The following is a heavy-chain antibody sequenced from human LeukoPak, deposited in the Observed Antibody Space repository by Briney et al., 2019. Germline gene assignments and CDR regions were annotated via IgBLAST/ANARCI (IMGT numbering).Heavy chain of an antibody. CDR1: GGSIGSYY. V-gene: IGHV4-4*07. J-gene: IGHJ3*02. CDR2: IYTSGST. Sequence: SETLSLTCTVSGGSIGSYYWSWIRQPAGKGLEWIGRIYTSGSTNYNPSLKSRVTMSVDTSKNQFSLKLSSVTAADTAVYYCAGGTRARWGFDIWGQGTMVTVSS. D-gene: IGHD7-27*01. CDR3: AGGTRARWGFDI.